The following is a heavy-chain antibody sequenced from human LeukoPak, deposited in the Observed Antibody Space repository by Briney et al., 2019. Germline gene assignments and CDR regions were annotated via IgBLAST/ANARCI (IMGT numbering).Heavy chain of an antibody. J-gene: IGHJ4*02. CDR2: IYYSGST. Sequence: SETLSLTCAVSGGSISSSSYYWGWIRQPPGKGLEWIGYIYYSGSTYYNPSLKSRVTISVDTSKNQFSLKLSSVTAADTAVYYCARELAYCGGDCYYYFDYWGQGTLVTVSS. CDR3: ARELAYCGGDCYYYFDY. V-gene: IGHV4-30-4*08. D-gene: IGHD2-21*02. CDR1: GGSISSSSYY.